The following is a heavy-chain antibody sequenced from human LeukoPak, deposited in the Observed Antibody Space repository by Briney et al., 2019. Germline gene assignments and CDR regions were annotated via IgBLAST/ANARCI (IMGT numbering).Heavy chain of an antibody. J-gene: IGHJ4*02. V-gene: IGHV1-8*02. Sequence: ASVKVSCKASGYTFTGYGIRWVRQAPGQGLEWMGWMNPNSGKTGYAQKFQGRVTMSRNTSISTAYMELSSLRSEDTAVYYCARGHDYWGQGTLVTVSS. CDR1: GYTFTGYG. CDR2: MNPNSGKT. CDR3: ARGHDY.